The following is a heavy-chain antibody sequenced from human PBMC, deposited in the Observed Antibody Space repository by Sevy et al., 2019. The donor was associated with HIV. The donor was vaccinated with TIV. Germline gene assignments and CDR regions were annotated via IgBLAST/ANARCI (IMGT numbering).Heavy chain of an antibody. CDR1: GFTFRIYG. D-gene: IGHD4-17*01. V-gene: IGHV3-23*01. Sequence: GGSLRLSCAASGFTFRIYGMSWVRQAPGKGLEWVSSISGPGALTYYADSVKGRFTISRDNSKNTLFLQMNSLRAEDTALYFCAKGDEPATDYADYVPNGFDIWGQGTMVAVSS. J-gene: IGHJ3*02. CDR2: ISGPGALT. CDR3: AKGDEPATDYADYVPNGFDI.